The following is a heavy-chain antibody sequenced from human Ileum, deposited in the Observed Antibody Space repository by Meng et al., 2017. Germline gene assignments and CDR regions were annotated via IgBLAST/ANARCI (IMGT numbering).Heavy chain of an antibody. D-gene: IGHD2/OR15-2a*01. Sequence: GEAQKISCAASGFIFRDYWMSWVRQSPGKGLEWVANIKQDESETYFMDSVKGRFTVSRDNARTSLFLQMNSLRAEDTAVYYCAILGFQGIDPWGQGTLVTVSS. CDR3: AILGFQGIDP. J-gene: IGHJ5*02. V-gene: IGHV3-7*01. CDR1: GFIFRDYW. CDR2: IKQDESET.